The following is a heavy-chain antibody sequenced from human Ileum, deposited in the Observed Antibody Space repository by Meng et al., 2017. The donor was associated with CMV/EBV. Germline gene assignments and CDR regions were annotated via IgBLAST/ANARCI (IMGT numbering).Heavy chain of an antibody. J-gene: IGHJ4*02. Sequence: YCSGFRQSPMQGLAWIAEINQRDVAYCDPSLESPVTLSTATSQNQFSLKMTSVPAADSSIYFCARCMVRPSPQTATIQPQKKYYYDVWGQGLLVTVSS. V-gene: IGHV4-34*01. D-gene: IGHD3-10*01. CDR3: ARCMVRPSPQTATIQPQKKYYYDV. CDR2: INQRDVA. CDR1: Y.